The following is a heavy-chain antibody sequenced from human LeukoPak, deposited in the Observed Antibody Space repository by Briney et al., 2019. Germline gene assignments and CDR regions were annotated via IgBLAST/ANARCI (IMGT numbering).Heavy chain of an antibody. CDR3: ARLGSFGYYPNWFDP. V-gene: IGHV4-59*01. CDR2: IYYSGST. Sequence: SETLSLTCTVSGGCISSYYWSWIRQPPGKGLEWIGYIYYSGSTNYNPSLKSRVTISVDTSKNQFSLKLSSVTAADTAVYYCARLGSFGYYPNWFDPWGQGTLVTVSS. CDR1: GGCISSYY. J-gene: IGHJ5*02. D-gene: IGHD1-26*01.